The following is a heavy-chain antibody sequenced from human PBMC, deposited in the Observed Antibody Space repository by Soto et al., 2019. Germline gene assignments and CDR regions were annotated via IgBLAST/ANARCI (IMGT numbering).Heavy chain of an antibody. CDR1: GYTFTNSG. Sequence: ASVKVSCKASGYTFTNSGIIWVRQAPGQGLEWMGWISAYNGNTNYAQKLQGRVTMTTDTSTSTAYMELRSLRSDDTAVYYCARVPPDTAMVNDYFDYWGQGTLVTVSS. CDR3: ARVPPDTAMVNDYFDY. J-gene: IGHJ4*02. D-gene: IGHD5-18*01. CDR2: ISAYNGNT. V-gene: IGHV1-18*01.